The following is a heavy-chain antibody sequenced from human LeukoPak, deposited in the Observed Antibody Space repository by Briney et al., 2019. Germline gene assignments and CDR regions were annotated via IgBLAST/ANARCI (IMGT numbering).Heavy chain of an antibody. J-gene: IGHJ5*02. D-gene: IGHD3-10*01. CDR3: ARGLFGYYGSGSPTRRTNWFDP. CDR2: INHSGST. Sequence: PSETLSLTCAVYGGSFSGYYWSWIRQPPGKGLEWIGEINHSGSTNYNPSLKSRVTISVDTSKNQFSLKLSSVTAADTAVYYCARGLFGYYGSGSPTRRTNWFDPWGQGTLVTVSS. V-gene: IGHV4-34*01. CDR1: GGSFSGYY.